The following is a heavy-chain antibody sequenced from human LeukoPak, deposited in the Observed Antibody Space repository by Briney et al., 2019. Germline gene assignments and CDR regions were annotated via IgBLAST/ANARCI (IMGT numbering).Heavy chain of an antibody. CDR3: ARHFYYDSSGYYLIVPYYFDY. V-gene: IGHV4-39*01. CDR2: IYYSGST. Sequence: SETLSLTCTVSGGSISSSSYSWGWIRQPPGKGLEWIGSIYYSGSTYYNPSLKSRVTISVDTSKNQFSLKLSSVTAADTAVYYCARHFYYDSSGYYLIVPYYFDYWGQGTLVTASS. CDR1: GGSISSSSYS. D-gene: IGHD3-22*01. J-gene: IGHJ4*02.